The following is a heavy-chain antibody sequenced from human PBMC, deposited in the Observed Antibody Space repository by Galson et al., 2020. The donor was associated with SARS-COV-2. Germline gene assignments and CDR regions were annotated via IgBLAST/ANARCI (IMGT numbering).Heavy chain of an antibody. CDR2: VYYSGIT. V-gene: IGHV4-39*07. CDR3: AKDELPVGGES. D-gene: IGHD1-26*01. J-gene: IGHJ5*02. CDR1: GGSISSSSHF. Sequence: SETLSLTCTVSGGSISSSSHFWAWIRQPPGKGLEWIGSVYYSGITYYNPSLKSRVTISVDTSKNQFSLKLNSATAADTAVYYCAKDELPVGGESWVQGTLVAV.